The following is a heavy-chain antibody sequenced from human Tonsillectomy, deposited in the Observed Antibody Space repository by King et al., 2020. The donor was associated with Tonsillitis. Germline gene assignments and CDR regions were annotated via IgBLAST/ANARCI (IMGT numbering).Heavy chain of an antibody. Sequence: VQLQESGPGLVKPSETLSLTCTVSGGSISGYYWTWIRQPPGKGLEWVGYISYSGSTNYNTSLKSRVTMSVDTSKNQFSVNLNSVTAADTAVYYCARVGSTAAAGTYDYWGQGTLVTVSS. V-gene: IGHV4-59*01. CDR3: ARVGSTAAAGTYDY. D-gene: IGHD6-13*01. CDR2: ISYSGST. CDR1: GGSISGYY. J-gene: IGHJ4*02.